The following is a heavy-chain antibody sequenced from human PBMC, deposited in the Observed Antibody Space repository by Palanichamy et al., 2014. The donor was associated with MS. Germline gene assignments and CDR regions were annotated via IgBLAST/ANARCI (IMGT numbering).Heavy chain of an antibody. CDR2: IYSGGST. D-gene: IGHD2-15*01. V-gene: IGHV3-53*01. Sequence: EVQLVESGGGLIQPGGSLRLSCAASGFTVSSNYMSWVRQAPGKGLEWVSVIYSGGSTYYADSVKGRFTISRDNSKNTLYLQMNSLRAEDTAVYYCARDCSGGSCYFPGYWGQGTLVTVSS. J-gene: IGHJ4*02. CDR3: ARDCSGGSCYFPGY. CDR1: GFTVSSNY.